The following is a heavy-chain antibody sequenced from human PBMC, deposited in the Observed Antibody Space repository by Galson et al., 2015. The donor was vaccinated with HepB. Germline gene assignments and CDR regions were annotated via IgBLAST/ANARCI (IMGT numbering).Heavy chain of an antibody. CDR1: GFTFSSYA. CDR2: ISSNGGST. CDR3: VKDALDEQIPYYDFWSGYGRGLGNAFDI. V-gene: IGHV3-64D*06. D-gene: IGHD3-3*01. Sequence: SLRLSCAASGFTFSSYAMHWVRQAPGKGLEYVSAISSNGGSTYYADSVKGRFTISRDNSKNTLYLQMSSLRAEDTAVYYCVKDALDEQIPYYDFWSGYGRGLGNAFDIWGQGTMVTVSS. J-gene: IGHJ3*02.